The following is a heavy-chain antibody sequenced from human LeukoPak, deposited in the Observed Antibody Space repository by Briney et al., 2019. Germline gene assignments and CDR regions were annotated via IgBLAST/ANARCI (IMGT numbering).Heavy chain of an antibody. CDR3: AKDLVSAFSGWSPSYGMDV. J-gene: IGHJ6*02. CDR2: ISGSGGST. CDR1: GFTFSSYA. D-gene: IGHD6-19*01. Sequence: GGSLRLSGAASGFTFSSYAMSWVRQAPGKGLEWVSAISGSGGSTYYADSVKGRFTISRDNSKNTLYLQMNSLRAEDTAVYYCAKDLVSAFSGWSPSYGMDVWGQGTTVTVSS. V-gene: IGHV3-23*01.